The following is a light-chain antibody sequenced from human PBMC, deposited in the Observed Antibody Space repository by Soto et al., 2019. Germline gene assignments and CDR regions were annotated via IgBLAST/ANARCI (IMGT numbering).Light chain of an antibody. V-gene: IGLV1-44*01. CDR1: SSNIGSNT. Sequence: VLTHPPSASGTPGQRVTISCSGSSSNIGSNTVNWYQQLPGTAPKLLIYSNNQRPSGVPDRFSGSKSGTSASLAISGLQSEDEADYYCAAWDDSLNVYVFGTGTKVTVL. CDR2: SNN. CDR3: AAWDDSLNVYV. J-gene: IGLJ1*01.